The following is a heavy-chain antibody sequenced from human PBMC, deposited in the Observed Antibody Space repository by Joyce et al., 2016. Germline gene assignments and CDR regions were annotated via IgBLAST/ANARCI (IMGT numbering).Heavy chain of an antibody. D-gene: IGHD6-6*01. V-gene: IGHV3-74*01. J-gene: IGHJ5*02. CDR3: VRGISARPGGPNWFDP. CDR1: GFSFSGYW. Sequence: EVQLVESGGGLVQPGGYLRLSCAASGFSFSGYWIHWVRQAPGKGLVWVSLINTDGTRTRFADSVKGRFTISRDNAKNTLYLQMNSLRAEDTAVYYCVRGISARPGGPNWFDPWGQGTLVTVSS. CDR2: INTDGTRT.